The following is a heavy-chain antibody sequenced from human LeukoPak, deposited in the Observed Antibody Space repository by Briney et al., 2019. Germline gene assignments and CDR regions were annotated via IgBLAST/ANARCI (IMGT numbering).Heavy chain of an antibody. D-gene: IGHD3-22*01. CDR2: ISSSGSTI. CDR3: AKYYYDSSGYYPLFDY. J-gene: IGHJ4*02. CDR1: GFTFSDYY. V-gene: IGHV3-11*01. Sequence: GGSLRLSCAASGFTFSDYYMSWIRQAPGKGLEWASYISSSGSTIYYADSVKGRFTISRDNAKNSLYLQMNSLRAEDTAVYYCAKYYYDSSGYYPLFDYWGQGTLVTVSS.